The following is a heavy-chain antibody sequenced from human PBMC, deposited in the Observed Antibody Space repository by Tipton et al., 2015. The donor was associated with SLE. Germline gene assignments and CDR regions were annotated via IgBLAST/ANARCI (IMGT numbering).Heavy chain of an antibody. CDR3: AREFLNPVTTVHYYFDL. Sequence: TLSLTCLVSGGSIKGNYWSWIRQPAGGGLEWIGRIYTNENTNYNPSLKSRVTMSVDTSKNHFSLKLISVTAADTAVYYCAREFLNPVTTVHYYFDLWGRGTLVTASS. V-gene: IGHV4-4*07. J-gene: IGHJ2*01. CDR1: GGSIKGNY. D-gene: IGHD4-11*01. CDR2: IYTNENT.